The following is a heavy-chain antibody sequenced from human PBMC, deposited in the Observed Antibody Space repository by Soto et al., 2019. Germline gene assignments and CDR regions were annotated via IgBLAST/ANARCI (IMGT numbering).Heavy chain of an antibody. Sequence: PRASVKVSCKASGFTFTSSAVQWVRQARGQRLEWIGWIVVGSGNTNYAQKFQERVTITRDMSTSTAYMELSSLRSEDTAVYYCAAGPYYYDSSGYYPLYYYYYGMDVWGQGTTVTVSS. D-gene: IGHD3-22*01. J-gene: IGHJ6*02. CDR3: AAGPYYYDSSGYYPLYYYYYGMDV. CDR1: GFTFTSSA. CDR2: IVVGSGNT. V-gene: IGHV1-58*01.